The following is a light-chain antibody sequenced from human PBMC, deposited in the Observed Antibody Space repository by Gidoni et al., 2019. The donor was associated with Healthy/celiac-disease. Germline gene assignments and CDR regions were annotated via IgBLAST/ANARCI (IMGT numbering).Light chain of an antibody. CDR3: QQYGSSPYT. Sequence: EIVLTQSAGTLSLSPGERATLSCRASQSVSSSYLAWYQQKPGQAPRLLIYGASSRATGIPDRFSGIGSGTDFTLTISRREPEDFAVYYCQQYGSSPYTLGQGTKLEIK. V-gene: IGKV3-20*01. J-gene: IGKJ2*01. CDR2: GAS. CDR1: QSVSSSY.